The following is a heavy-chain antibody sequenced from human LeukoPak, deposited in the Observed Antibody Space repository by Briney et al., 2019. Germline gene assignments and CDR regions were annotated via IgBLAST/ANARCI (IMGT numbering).Heavy chain of an antibody. D-gene: IGHD5-18*01. CDR2: INHSGST. CDR3: ARVYGYPTRYYFDY. J-gene: IGHJ4*02. Sequence: SETLSLTCAVYGGSFSGYYWSWIRQPPGKGLEWIGEINHSGSTNYNPSLKSRVTISVDTSKNQFSLKLTSVTAAATAVYSCARVYGYPTRYYFDYWGQGTLVTVSS. CDR1: GGSFSGYY. V-gene: IGHV4-34*01.